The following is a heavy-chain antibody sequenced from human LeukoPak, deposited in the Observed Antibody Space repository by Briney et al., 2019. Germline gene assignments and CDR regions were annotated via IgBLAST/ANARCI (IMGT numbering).Heavy chain of an antibody. J-gene: IGHJ5*02. V-gene: IGHV1-2*02. CDR3: ARADRLHGGPYLIGP. CDR2: INPNSGGT. Sequence: ASVKVSCKTSGYSFTDYYMHWVRQAPGQGLEWMGWINPNSGGTSSAQKSQGRVTMTRDTSITTVYMEVSWLTSDDTAIYYCARADRLHGGPYLIGPWGQGTLVTVSS. D-gene: IGHD2-21*01. CDR1: GYSFTDYY.